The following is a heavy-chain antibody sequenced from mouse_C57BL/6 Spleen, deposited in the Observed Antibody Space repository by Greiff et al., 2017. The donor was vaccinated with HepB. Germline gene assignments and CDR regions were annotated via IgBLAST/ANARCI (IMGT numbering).Heavy chain of an antibody. J-gene: IGHJ2*01. V-gene: IGHV1-69*01. CDR3: ARSPLYYGSTSYFDY. D-gene: IGHD1-1*01. CDR1: GYTFTSYW. CDR2: IDPSDSYT. Sequence: QVQLKQPGAELVMPGASVKLSCKASGYTFTSYWMHWVKQRPGQGLEWIGEIDPSDSYTNYNQKFKGKSTLTVDKSSSTAYMQLSSLTSEDSAVYYCARSPLYYGSTSYFDYWGQGTTLTVSS.